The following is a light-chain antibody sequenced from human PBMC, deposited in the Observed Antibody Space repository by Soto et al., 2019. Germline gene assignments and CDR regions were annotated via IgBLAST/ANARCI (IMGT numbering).Light chain of an antibody. CDR1: QSVSSSY. Sequence: EIVLTQSPGTLSLSPGERATLSCRASQSVSSSYLAWYRKKPGQAPRLLIYGAASSATGIPDSFSGSGSGTDFTLTISRLQPEDFAVYYCQQYASSPVYTFGQGTKLEIK. J-gene: IGKJ2*01. CDR3: QQYASSPVYT. CDR2: GAA. V-gene: IGKV3-20*01.